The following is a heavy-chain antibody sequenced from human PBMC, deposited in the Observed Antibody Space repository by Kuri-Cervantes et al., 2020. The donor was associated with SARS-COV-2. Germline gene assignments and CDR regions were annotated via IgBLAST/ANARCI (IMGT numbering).Heavy chain of an antibody. CDR3: ASLLNYDVLTGYYNDY. D-gene: IGHD3-9*01. J-gene: IGHJ4*02. CDR2: ISYSGRTI. CDR1: GGSISSSN. Sequence: LSLTCAVSGGSISSSNWWSWVRQAPGKGLEWVSFISYSGRTIYYADSVKGRFTISRDNGKNSLYLQMNSLRDEDTAVYYCASLLNYDVLTGYYNDYWGQGTLVTVSS. V-gene: IGHV3-48*03.